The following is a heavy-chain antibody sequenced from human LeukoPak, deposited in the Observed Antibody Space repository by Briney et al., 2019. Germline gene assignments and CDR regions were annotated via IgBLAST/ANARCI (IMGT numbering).Heavy chain of an antibody. J-gene: IGHJ6*03. CDR3: ASHPNAAAGLYYYYYNDV. V-gene: IGHV3-21*01. CDR2: INNSSSSK. Sequence: PGGSLRLSCAASGFTFSSYSLNWVRQAPGKGLEWVSAINNSSSSKYYADSVNGRFIISRDNTNNFLFLQMNSLSAEDAADYYCASHPNAAAGLYYYYYNDVWGKGTRSPS. D-gene: IGHD6-13*01. CDR1: GFTFSSYS.